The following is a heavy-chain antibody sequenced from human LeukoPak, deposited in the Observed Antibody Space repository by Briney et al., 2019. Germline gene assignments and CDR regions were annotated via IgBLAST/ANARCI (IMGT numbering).Heavy chain of an antibody. CDR2: INPSGGST. V-gene: IGHV1-46*01. CDR3: ARDGYYYDSSGPGPDAFDI. Sequence: GASVKVSCKASGYTFTSYYMHWVRQAPGQGLEWMGIINPSGGSTSYAQKFQGRVTMTRDTSTSTVYMELSSLRSEDTAVYYCARDGYYYDSSGPGPDAFDIWGQGTMVTVPS. D-gene: IGHD3-22*01. CDR1: GYTFTSYY. J-gene: IGHJ3*02.